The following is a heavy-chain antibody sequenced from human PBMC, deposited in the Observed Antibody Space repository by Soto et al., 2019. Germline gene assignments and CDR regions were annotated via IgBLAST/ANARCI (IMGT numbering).Heavy chain of an antibody. CDR3: ARLVATRGGSWFDP. J-gene: IGHJ5*02. Sequence: ASVKVSCKASGYTFTSYGVSWVRQAPGQGLEWMGWISAYNGNTNYAQKLQGRVTMTTDTSTSTAYMELRSLRSDDTAVYYCARLVATRGGSWFDPWGQGTLVTVSS. V-gene: IGHV1-18*01. CDR1: GYTFTSYG. D-gene: IGHD5-12*01. CDR2: ISAYNGNT.